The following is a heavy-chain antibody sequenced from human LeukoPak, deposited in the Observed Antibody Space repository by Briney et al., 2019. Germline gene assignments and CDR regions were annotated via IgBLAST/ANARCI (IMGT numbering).Heavy chain of an antibody. D-gene: IGHD2-15*01. Sequence: SETLSLTCTVSGGSISSGGYYWSWIRQHPGRGLEWIGYIYYSGSTYYNPSLKSRVTISVDTSKNQFSLKLSSVTAADTAVYYCASGGYCSGGSCYKEGPNWFDPWGQGTLATVSS. CDR1: GGSISSGGYY. V-gene: IGHV4-31*03. CDR3: ASGGYCSGGSCYKEGPNWFDP. CDR2: IYYSGST. J-gene: IGHJ5*02.